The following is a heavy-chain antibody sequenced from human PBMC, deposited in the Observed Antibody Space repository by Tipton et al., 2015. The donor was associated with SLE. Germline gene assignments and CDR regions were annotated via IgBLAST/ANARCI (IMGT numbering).Heavy chain of an antibody. D-gene: IGHD1-26*01. CDR3: ARGGSSDAFDI. Sequence: GSTNYNPSLKSRVSISVDTSKNQFSLKLSTVTAADTAVYYCARGGSSDAFDIWGQGTMVTVSS. CDR2: GST. J-gene: IGHJ3*02. V-gene: IGHV4-59*09.